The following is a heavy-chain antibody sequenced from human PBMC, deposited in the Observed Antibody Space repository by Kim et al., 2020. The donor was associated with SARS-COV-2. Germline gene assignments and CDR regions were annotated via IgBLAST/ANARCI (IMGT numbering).Heavy chain of an antibody. CDR3: ARGIVVVPAATKTYYYYYGMDV. Sequence: ASVKVSYKASGYTFTSYGISWVRQAPGQGLEWMGWISAYNGNTNYAQKLQGRVTMTTDTSTSTAYMELRSLRSDDTAVYYCARGIVVVPAATKTYYYYYGMDVWGQGTTVTVSS. CDR2: ISAYNGNT. V-gene: IGHV1-18*04. CDR1: GYTFTSYG. D-gene: IGHD2-2*01. J-gene: IGHJ6*02.